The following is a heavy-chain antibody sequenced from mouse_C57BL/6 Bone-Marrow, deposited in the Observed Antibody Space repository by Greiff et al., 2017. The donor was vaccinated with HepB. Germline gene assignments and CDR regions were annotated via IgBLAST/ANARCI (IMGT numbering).Heavy chain of an antibody. V-gene: IGHV3-6*01. D-gene: IGHD1-1*01. CDR1: GYSITSGYY. CDR2: ISYDGSN. J-gene: IGHJ3*01. Sequence: VQLKESGPGLVKPSQSLSLTCSVTGYSITSGYYWNWIRQFPGNKLEWMGYISYDGSNNYNPSLKNRISITRDTSKNQFFLKLNSVTTEDTATYYCARALITTVVAPFAYWGQGTLVTVSA. CDR3: ARALITTVVAPFAY.